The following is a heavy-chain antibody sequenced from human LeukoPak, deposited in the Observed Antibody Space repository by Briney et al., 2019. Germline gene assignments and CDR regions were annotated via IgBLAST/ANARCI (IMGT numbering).Heavy chain of an antibody. J-gene: IGHJ4*02. V-gene: IGHV3-30*04. CDR1: GFTFSSYA. Sequence: GGSLRLSCAASGFTFSSYAMHWVRQAPGKGLEWVAVISYDGSNKYYADSVKGRFTISRDNSKNTLYLQMNSLRAEDTAVCYCARDRGFDYWGQGTLVTVSS. CDR3: ARDRGFDY. CDR2: ISYDGSNK.